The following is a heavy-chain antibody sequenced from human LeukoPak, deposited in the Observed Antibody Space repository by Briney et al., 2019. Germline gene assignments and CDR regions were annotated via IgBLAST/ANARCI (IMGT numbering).Heavy chain of an antibody. V-gene: IGHV1-18*01. D-gene: IGHD3-16*02. CDR3: ARVLKDYDYVWGSYRPRRVDY. CDR1: GYTFTSYG. Sequence: GASVKVSCKASGYTFTSYGISWVRQAPGQGLEWMGWISAYNGNTNYARKLQGRVTMTTDTSTSTAYMELRSLRSDDTAVYYCARVLKDYDYVWGSYRPRRVDYWGQGTLVTVSS. CDR2: ISAYNGNT. J-gene: IGHJ4*02.